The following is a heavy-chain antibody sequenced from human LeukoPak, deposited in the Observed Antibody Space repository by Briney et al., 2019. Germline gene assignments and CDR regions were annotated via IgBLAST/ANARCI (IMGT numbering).Heavy chain of an antibody. V-gene: IGHV3-7*01. CDR1: GFTFSTYW. CDR3: ARDTGCAGGTCFSFYDY. D-gene: IGHD2-15*01. Sequence: PGGSLRLSCAASGFTFSTYWMTWVRQAPGKGLEWVANIKQDGSQKHYVDSVKGRFTISRDNAKNSLYLQMDSLRAEDTAVYYCARDTGCAGGTCFSFYDYWGQGTLVTVSS. CDR2: IKQDGSQK. J-gene: IGHJ4*02.